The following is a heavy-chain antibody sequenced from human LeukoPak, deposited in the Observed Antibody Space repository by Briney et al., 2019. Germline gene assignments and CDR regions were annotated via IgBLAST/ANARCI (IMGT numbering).Heavy chain of an antibody. CDR3: ARAKVYYYDSSGYWRSPAFDI. J-gene: IGHJ3*02. V-gene: IGHV4-34*01. Sequence: PSETLSLTCAVYGGSFSGYYWSWIRQPPGKGLEWIGEINHSGSTNYNPSLKSRVTISVDTSKNQFSLKLSSVTAADTAVYYCARAKVYYYDSSGYWRSPAFDIWGQGTMVTVSS. CDR2: INHSGST. CDR1: GGSFSGYY. D-gene: IGHD3-22*01.